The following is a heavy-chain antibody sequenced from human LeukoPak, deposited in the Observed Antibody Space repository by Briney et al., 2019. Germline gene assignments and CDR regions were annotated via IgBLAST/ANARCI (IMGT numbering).Heavy chain of an antibody. J-gene: IGHJ6*02. CDR3: AREYSSGWYYYGMDV. CDR1: GYTFTGYY. Sequence: ASVKLSCTASGYTFTGYYMHWVRQAPGQGLEWMGRINPNSGGTNYARKFQGRVTMTRDTSISTAYMELSRLRSDDTAVYYCAREYSSGWYYYGMDVWGQGTTVTVSS. CDR2: INPNSGGT. D-gene: IGHD6-19*01. V-gene: IGHV1-2*06.